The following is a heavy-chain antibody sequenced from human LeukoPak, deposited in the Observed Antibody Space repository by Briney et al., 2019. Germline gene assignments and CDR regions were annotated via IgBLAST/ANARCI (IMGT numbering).Heavy chain of an antibody. CDR3: ARGSWYLFIDY. CDR1: GYSFTTHW. CDR2: IYPGDSDT. Sequence: GESLQISCKASGYSFTTHWIGWVRQMPGKGLEWMGIIYPGDSDTRYSPSFQGQVTISADKSISTAYLQWSSLKASDTAMYYCARGSWYLFIDYWGQGTLVTVSS. D-gene: IGHD6-13*01. J-gene: IGHJ4*02. V-gene: IGHV5-51*01.